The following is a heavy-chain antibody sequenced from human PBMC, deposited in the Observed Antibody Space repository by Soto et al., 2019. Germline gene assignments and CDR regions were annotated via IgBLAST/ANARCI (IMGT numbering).Heavy chain of an antibody. CDR2: IYSGGST. D-gene: IGHD3-16*01. CDR3: AAYSHKGY. Sequence: EEQLVESGGDLVQPGGSLRLSCAASGFTVSNNYMSWVRQAPGKGLEWVSIIYSGGSTYYADSVKGSFTISRDSSKNTLYLQRNSLRAEDTAMYYCAAYSHKGYWGQGTLVTVAS. J-gene: IGHJ4*02. V-gene: IGHV3-66*01. CDR1: GFTVSNNY.